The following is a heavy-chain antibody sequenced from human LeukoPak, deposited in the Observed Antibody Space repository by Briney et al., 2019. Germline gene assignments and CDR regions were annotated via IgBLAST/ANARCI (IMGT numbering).Heavy chain of an antibody. D-gene: IGHD3-3*01. CDR1: GFTFSSYG. Sequence: GGSLRLSCAASGFTFSSYGMHWVRQAPGKGLEWVAVISNDGSNKYYADSVKGRFTISRDNSKNTLYLQMNSLRAEDTAVYYCARAEEYYDFCFDWGQGTLVTVSS. CDR2: ISNDGSNK. J-gene: IGHJ4*02. CDR3: ARAEEYYDFCFD. V-gene: IGHV3-30*03.